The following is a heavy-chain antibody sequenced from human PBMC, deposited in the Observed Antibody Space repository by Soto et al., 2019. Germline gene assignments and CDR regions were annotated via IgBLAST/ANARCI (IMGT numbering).Heavy chain of an antibody. Sequence: SETLSLTCTVSGGSISSYYWSWIRQPPGKGLEWIGYIYYSGSTNYNPSLKSRVTISVDTSKNQFSLKLSSVTAADMAVYYCARVWWDGSSAGGGGMDVWGQGTTVTVSS. J-gene: IGHJ6*02. CDR2: IYYSGST. CDR1: GGSISSYY. CDR3: ARVWWDGSSAGGGGMDV. D-gene: IGHD2-21*01. V-gene: IGHV4-59*01.